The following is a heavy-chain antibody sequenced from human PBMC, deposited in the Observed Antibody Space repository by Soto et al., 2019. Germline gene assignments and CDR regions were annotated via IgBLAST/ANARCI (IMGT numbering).Heavy chain of an antibody. D-gene: IGHD2-15*01. CDR2: IYYSGST. CDR3: ARGGGYCSGGSCYSLSYYFDY. CDR1: GGSISSGGYY. V-gene: IGHV4-31*03. Sequence: QVQLQESGPGLVKPSQTLSLTCTVSGGSISSGGYYWSWIRQHPGKGLEWIGYIYYSGSTYYNPSLKSRVTISVDTSKNQFSLKLSSVTAADTAVYSCARGGGYCSGGSCYSLSYYFDYWGQGTLVTVSS. J-gene: IGHJ4*02.